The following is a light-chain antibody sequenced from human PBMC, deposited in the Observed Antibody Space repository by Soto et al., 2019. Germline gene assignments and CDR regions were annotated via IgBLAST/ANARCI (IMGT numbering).Light chain of an antibody. V-gene: IGLV7-43*01. CDR3: LLYYGSAQLV. CDR2: TTN. CDR1: TGAVTSGNY. Sequence: QTVVTQEPSLTVSPGGTVTLTCASSTGAVTSGNYPSWFQQKPGQAPRTLIYTTNDKHSWTPARLSGSLLGDKAALTLSGVQPEDEAEYYCLLYYGSAQLVFGGGTKLTVL. J-gene: IGLJ3*02.